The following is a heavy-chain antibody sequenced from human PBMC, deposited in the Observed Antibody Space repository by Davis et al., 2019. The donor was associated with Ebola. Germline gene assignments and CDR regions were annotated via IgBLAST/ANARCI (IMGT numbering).Heavy chain of an antibody. V-gene: IGHV3-66*01. CDR2: IYSGGST. Sequence: GESLKISCAASGFTVSSNYMSWVRQAPGKGLEWVSVIYSGGSTYYADSVKGRFTISRDNSKNTLYLQMSSLRAEDTAVYYCAREKYYYYYGMDVWGQGTTVTVSS. CDR1: GFTVSSNY. CDR3: AREKYYYYYGMDV. J-gene: IGHJ6*02.